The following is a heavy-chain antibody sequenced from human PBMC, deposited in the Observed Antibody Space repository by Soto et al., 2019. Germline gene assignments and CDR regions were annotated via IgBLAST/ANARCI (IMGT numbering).Heavy chain of an antibody. CDR3: ARAASGGSYLDY. D-gene: IGHD1-1*01. V-gene: IGHV4-31*03. Sequence: SETLSLTCTVSGGSISSGGYYWSWIRQHPGKGLEWIGYIYYSGSTYYNPSLKSRVTISVDTSKNQFSLKLSSVTAADTAVYYCARAASGGSYLDYWGQGTLVTVSS. CDR2: IYYSGST. J-gene: IGHJ4*02. CDR1: GGSISSGGYY.